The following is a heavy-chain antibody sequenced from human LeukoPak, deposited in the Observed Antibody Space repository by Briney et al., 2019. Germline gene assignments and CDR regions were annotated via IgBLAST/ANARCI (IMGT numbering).Heavy chain of an antibody. CDR1: GFTFSDHY. CDR2: TRNKTKSYTT. V-gene: IGHV3-72*01. D-gene: IGHD2-15*01. Sequence: PGGSLRLSCAASGFTFSDHYMDWVRQAPGKGLEWVGRTRNKTKSYTTEYAASVKGRFTISRDDSKNSLYLQMNILKTEDTAIYYCARVRCSGDNCYSFDYWGQGALVTVSS. CDR3: ARVRCSGDNCYSFDY. J-gene: IGHJ4*02.